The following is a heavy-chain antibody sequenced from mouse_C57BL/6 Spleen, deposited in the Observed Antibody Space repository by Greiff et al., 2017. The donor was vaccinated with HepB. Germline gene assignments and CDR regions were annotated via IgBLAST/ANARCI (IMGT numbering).Heavy chain of an antibody. CDR1: GFSLTSYG. J-gene: IGHJ4*01. Sequence: VQGVESGPGLVQPSQSLSITCTVSGFSLTSYGVHWVRQSPGKGLEWLGVIWSGGSTDYNAAFISRLSISKDNSKSQVFFKMNSLQADDTAIYYCARKEDGYYVGDYYAMDYWGQGTSVTVSS. V-gene: IGHV2-2*01. CDR3: ARKEDGYYVGDYYAMDY. D-gene: IGHD2-3*01. CDR2: IWSGGST.